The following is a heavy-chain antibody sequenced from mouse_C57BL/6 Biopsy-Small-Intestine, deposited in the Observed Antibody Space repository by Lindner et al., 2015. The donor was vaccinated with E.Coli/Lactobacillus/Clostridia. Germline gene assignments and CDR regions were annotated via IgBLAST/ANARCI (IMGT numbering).Heavy chain of an antibody. D-gene: IGHD1-1*02. J-gene: IGHJ4*01. CDR3: ARGTRLVGLVG. Sequence: SVKVSCKASGYTFTSNDINWVRQATGQGLEWMGWMNPDSGNTGYAENFQGRISLTRDTSESTAYMELSSLRSDDTAVYFCARGTRLVGLVGWGQGTLVTVSA. CDR2: MNPDSGNT. CDR1: GYTFTSND. V-gene: IGHV1-81*01.